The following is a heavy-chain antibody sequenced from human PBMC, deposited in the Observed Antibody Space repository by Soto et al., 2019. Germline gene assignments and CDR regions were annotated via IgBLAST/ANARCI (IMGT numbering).Heavy chain of an antibody. CDR3: ARTRPQYRELVS. D-gene: IGHD5-18*01. Sequence: PVGSLRLSCAASGFSVTNTYMHWVRQAPGKGLEWVSVISGPGVTYYADSVKGRIAPSRDTSQNTMYLHMRNLRADDTAVYYCARTRPQYRELVSWGQGTLVTVSS. J-gene: IGHJ5*02. CDR1: GFSVTNTY. CDR2: ISGPGVT. V-gene: IGHV3-53*01.